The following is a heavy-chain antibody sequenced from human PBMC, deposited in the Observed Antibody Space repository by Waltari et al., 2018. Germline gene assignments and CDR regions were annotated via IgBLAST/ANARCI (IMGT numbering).Heavy chain of an antibody. J-gene: IGHJ6*03. Sequence: QVQLVQSGAEVKKPLASVKVACKAAGYTFPSYVITWERQATGQGIEWMGWMNPNSGNTGYAKKFQGRITMTRNTSISTAHMELSGLTSEDTAVYYCARGIASAGRPAGHYYYYMDVWGKGTTVTVSS. CDR2: MNPNSGNT. D-gene: IGHD6-13*01. CDR3: ARGIASAGRPAGHYYYYMDV. CDR1: GYTFPSYV. V-gene: IGHV1-8*02.